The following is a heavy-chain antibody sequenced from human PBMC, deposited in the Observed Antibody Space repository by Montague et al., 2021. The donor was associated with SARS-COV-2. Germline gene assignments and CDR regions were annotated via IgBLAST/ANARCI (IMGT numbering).Heavy chain of an antibody. J-gene: IGHJ6*02. Sequence: SETLSLTCAVYGVSFSGNYWSWIRQPPGKGLEWIGEINHYGSTNYNPSLKSRVTMSVDTSKNQFSLKLSSVTAADTAVYYCARGLPVTTLFYYFGMDVWGQGTTVTVSS. V-gene: IGHV4-34*01. CDR1: GVSFSGNY. CDR2: INHYGST. CDR3: ARGLPVTTLFYYFGMDV. D-gene: IGHD4-11*01.